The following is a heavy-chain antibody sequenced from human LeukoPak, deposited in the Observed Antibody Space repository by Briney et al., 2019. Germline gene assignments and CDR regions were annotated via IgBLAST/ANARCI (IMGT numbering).Heavy chain of an antibody. D-gene: IGHD3-22*01. Sequence: GGSLKLSCAVSGFTVSSNYMSWVRQAPGKGLEWVSVIYSGGSTYYADSVKGRFTISRDNSKNTLYLQMNSLRAEDTAVYYCYSMIVVEIRVINDYWGQGTLVTVSS. V-gene: IGHV3-66*01. J-gene: IGHJ4*02. CDR3: YSMIVVEIRVINDY. CDR1: GFTVSSNY. CDR2: IYSGGST.